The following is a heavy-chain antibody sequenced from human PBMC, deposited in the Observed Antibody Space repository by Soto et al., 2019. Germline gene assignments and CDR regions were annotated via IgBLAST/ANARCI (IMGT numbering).Heavy chain of an antibody. CDR1: GYSFTTNW. Sequence: PGESLKISCQVSGYSFTTNWIAWVRQRPGKGLEWMGSIFPDDSDTRYSPSFQGQVTISVDKAVTTAYLQWSSLKASDSAMYYCARLIGSSSWFDLWGQGALVTVLL. CDR3: ARLIGSSSWFDL. CDR2: IFPDDSDT. V-gene: IGHV5-51*01. D-gene: IGHD2-2*01. J-gene: IGHJ5*02.